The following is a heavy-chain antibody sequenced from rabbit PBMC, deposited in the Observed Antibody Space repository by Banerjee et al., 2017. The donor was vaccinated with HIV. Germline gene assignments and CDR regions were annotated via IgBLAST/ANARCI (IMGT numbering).Heavy chain of an antibody. CDR1: GFSFSSNYW. D-gene: IGHD4-1*01. J-gene: IGHJ4*01. V-gene: IGHV1S45*01. CDR3: ARDLAGVIGWNFNL. CDR2: ISTGSSGST. Sequence: SGFSFSSNYWICWVRQAPGKGLEWIGCISTGSSGSTYYASWAKGRFTISKTSSTTVTLQMTSLTAADTATYFCARDLAGVIGWNFNLWGPGTLVTVS.